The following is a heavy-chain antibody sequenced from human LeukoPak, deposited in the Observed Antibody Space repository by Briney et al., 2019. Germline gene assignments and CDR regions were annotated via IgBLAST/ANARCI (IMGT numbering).Heavy chain of an antibody. D-gene: IGHD4-17*01. Sequence: PSGTLSLTCTVSGGAISSFYWSWIRQPPGKGLEWTGYIYYSGSTNYNPTLKSRVTISVDTPKNQFALKLSSVTAADTAVYYCASSRGYGDSHNWFDPWGQGTLVTVSS. CDR2: IYYSGST. CDR1: GGAISSFY. CDR3: ASSRGYGDSHNWFDP. J-gene: IGHJ5*02. V-gene: IGHV4-59*08.